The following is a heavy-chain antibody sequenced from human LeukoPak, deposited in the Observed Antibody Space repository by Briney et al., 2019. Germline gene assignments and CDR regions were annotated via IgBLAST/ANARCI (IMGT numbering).Heavy chain of an antibody. CDR1: GYTFTSYG. CDR2: ISAYNGNT. J-gene: IGHJ6*03. CDR3: AVSGYDNYYYYYMDV. V-gene: IGHV1-18*01. Sequence: ASVKVSCKASGYTFTSYGISWVRQAPGQGLEWMGWISAYNGNTNYAQKLRGRVTMTTDTSTSTAYMELRSLRSDDTAVYYCAVSGYDNYYYYYMDVWGKGTTVTISS. D-gene: IGHD5-12*01.